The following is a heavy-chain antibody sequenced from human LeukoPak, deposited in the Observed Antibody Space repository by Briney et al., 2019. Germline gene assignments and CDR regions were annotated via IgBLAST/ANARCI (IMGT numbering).Heavy chain of an antibody. CDR3: AKGGAVSSKSITMIRGTRRFYYYMDV. CDR2: IYYSGST. CDR1: GGSISSSSYY. J-gene: IGHJ6*03. Sequence: TSETLSLTCTVSGGSISSSSYYWGWIRQPPGKGLEWIGSIYYSGSTYYNPSLKSRVTFSVDTSKNQFSLKLISVTAADTAVYYCAKGGAVSSKSITMIRGTRRFYYYMDVWGKGTTVTISS. V-gene: IGHV4-39*07. D-gene: IGHD3-10*01.